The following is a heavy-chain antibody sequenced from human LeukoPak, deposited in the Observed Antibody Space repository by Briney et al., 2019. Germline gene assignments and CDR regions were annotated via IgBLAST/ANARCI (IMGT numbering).Heavy chain of an antibody. CDR3: AREGTFRDGYNTGYFDY. CDR2: IFYTGST. V-gene: IGHV4-59*01. J-gene: IGHJ4*02. D-gene: IGHD5-24*01. Sequence: AETLSLTCTVSGGSISTYYWSWVRQPPGKGLEWIGSIFYTGSTNYNPSLQSRVNISVDTSKNQFSLKLSSVTAADTAVYYCAREGTFRDGYNTGYFDYWGQGTLVTVSS. CDR1: GGSISTYY.